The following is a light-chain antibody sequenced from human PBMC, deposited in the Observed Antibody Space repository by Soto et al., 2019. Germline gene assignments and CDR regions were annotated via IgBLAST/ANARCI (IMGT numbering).Light chain of an antibody. CDR3: QQRSDWPST. CDR2: DAS. V-gene: IGKV3-11*01. Sequence: EIVLTQSPATLSLSPGERATLSCRASQSVRSYLAWYQQKPGQAPRLLIYDASNRAPGIPARFSGSGSGTDFTLTISSLEPEDFAVYYGQQRSDWPSTFGGGTKVEIK. J-gene: IGKJ4*01. CDR1: QSVRSY.